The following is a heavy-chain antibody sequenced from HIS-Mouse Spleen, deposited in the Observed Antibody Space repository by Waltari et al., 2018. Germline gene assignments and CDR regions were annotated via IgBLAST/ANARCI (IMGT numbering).Heavy chain of an antibody. CDR2: MNPNRGGT. D-gene: IGHD2-15*01. Sequence: QVQLVQSGAEVKKPGASVKVSCKASVYTFNGYYMHWGRQAPGQGFEWMGGMNPNRGGTNYAKKFQGRVRMTRDTSKRTAYMELSRLRSDDTAVYYCARDQDSLGYWGQGTLVTVSS. CDR3: ARDQDSLGY. V-gene: IGHV1-2*02. CDR1: VYTFNGYY. J-gene: IGHJ4*02.